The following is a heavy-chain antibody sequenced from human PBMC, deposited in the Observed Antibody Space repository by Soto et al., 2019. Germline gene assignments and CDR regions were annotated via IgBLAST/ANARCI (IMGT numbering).Heavy chain of an antibody. CDR1: GGSFSGYY. J-gene: IGHJ4*02. CDR3: ARGSVLAMVRGVIIPYYFDY. Sequence: PSETLSLTCAVYGGSFSGYYWSWIRQPPGKGLEWIGEINHSGSTNYNPSLKSRVTISVDTSKNQFSLKLSSVTAADTAVYYCARGSVLAMVRGVIIPYYFDYWGQGTLVTVSS. CDR2: INHSGST. D-gene: IGHD3-10*01. V-gene: IGHV4-34*01.